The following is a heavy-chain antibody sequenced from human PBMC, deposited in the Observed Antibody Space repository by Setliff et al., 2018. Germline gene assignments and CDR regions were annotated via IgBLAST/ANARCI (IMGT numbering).Heavy chain of an antibody. Sequence: PGGSLRLSCVASGFSFSTYTVHWVRQAPGKGLEWISADGANEYYADSVKGRFTISRDKSRNTLYLQMTGLRAENTAVYYCARTQVVPASTYSIDYWGQGTLVTVSS. J-gene: IGHJ4*02. D-gene: IGHD2-2*01. CDR2: ISADGANE. V-gene: IGHV3-30*07. CDR3: ARTQVVPASTYSIDY. CDR1: GFSFSTYT.